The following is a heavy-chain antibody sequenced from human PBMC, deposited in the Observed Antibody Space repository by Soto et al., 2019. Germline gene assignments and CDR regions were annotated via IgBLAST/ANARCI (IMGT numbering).Heavy chain of an antibody. CDR3: ARVRGYSYGYGLFDY. Sequence: SETLSLTCTVSGGSISSYYWSWIRQPPGKGLEWIGYIYYSGSTNYNPSLKGRVTISVDTSKNQFSLKLSSVTAADTAVYYCARVRGYSYGYGLFDYWGQGTLVTVSS. D-gene: IGHD5-18*01. CDR1: GGSISSYY. V-gene: IGHV4-59*01. J-gene: IGHJ4*02. CDR2: IYYSGST.